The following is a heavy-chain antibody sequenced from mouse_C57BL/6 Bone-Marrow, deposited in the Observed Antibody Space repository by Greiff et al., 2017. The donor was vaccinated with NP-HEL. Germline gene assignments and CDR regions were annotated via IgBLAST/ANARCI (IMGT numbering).Heavy chain of an antibody. Sequence: EVQLQQSGAELVRPGASVKLSCTASGFNIKDDYMHWVKQRPEQGLEWIGWLDPENGDTEYASKFQGKATITADTSSNTAYLQLSSLTSEDTAVYYCTGTVVPVRGYFDYWGQGTTLTVSS. CDR3: TGTVVPVRGYFDY. J-gene: IGHJ2*01. V-gene: IGHV14-4*01. CDR1: GFNIKDDY. CDR2: LDPENGDT. D-gene: IGHD1-1*01.